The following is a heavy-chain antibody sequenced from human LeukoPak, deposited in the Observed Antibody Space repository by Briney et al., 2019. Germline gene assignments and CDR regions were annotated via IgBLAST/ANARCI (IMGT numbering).Heavy chain of an antibody. CDR2: FDPEDGET. CDR1: GYTLTQLS. V-gene: IGHV1-24*01. J-gene: IGHJ4*02. Sequence: ASVKDSCKVSGYTLTQLSMHWVRRAPGKGLEWMGGFDPEDGETIYAQKFQGRVTMTEDTSTDTAYMELSSLRSEDTAVYYCASPGGEHWGQATLVTVSS. CDR3: ASPGGEH. D-gene: IGHD3-16*01.